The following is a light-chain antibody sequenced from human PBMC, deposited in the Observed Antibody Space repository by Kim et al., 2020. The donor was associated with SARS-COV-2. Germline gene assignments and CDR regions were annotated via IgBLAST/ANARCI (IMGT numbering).Light chain of an antibody. CDR2: QDT. V-gene: IGLV3-1*01. Sequence: SYELTQPPSVSVSPGQTASITCSGDKLGDRYVCWYQQQSGQSPVLVIFQDTKRPSGIPERFSGSNSGNTATLTISGTKAMDEADYYCQAWDSSTVVFGGGTQLTVL. CDR1: KLGDRY. J-gene: IGLJ2*01. CDR3: QAWDSSTVV.